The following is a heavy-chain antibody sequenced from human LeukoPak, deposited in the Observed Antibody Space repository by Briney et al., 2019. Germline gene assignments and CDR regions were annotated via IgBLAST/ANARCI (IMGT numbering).Heavy chain of an antibody. CDR2: ISSSGSTI. D-gene: IGHD3-9*01. CDR3: ARDTTTYYDILTGPFDY. V-gene: IGHV3-48*04. J-gene: IGHJ4*02. Sequence: GGSLRLSCAASGFTFSSYSMNWVRQAPGKGLEWVSYISSSGSTIYYADSVKGRFTISRDNAKNSLYLQMNSLRAEDTAVYYCARDTTTYYDILTGPFDYWGQGTLVTVSS. CDR1: GFTFSSYS.